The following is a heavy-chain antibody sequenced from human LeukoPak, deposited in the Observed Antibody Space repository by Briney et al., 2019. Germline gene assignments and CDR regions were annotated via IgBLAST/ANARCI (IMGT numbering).Heavy chain of an antibody. V-gene: IGHV3-23*01. CDR1: GFTFSSYA. D-gene: IGHD3-22*01. CDR2: ISGSGGST. CDR3: AKDPNSYDSRLYFDY. J-gene: IGHJ4*02. Sequence: GGSLRLSCAASGFTFSSYAMSWVRQAPGKGLEWVSAISGSGGSTYYADSVKGRFTISRDNSKNTLNLQMNSLRAGDTAVYYCAKDPNSYDSRLYFDYWGQGTLVTVSS.